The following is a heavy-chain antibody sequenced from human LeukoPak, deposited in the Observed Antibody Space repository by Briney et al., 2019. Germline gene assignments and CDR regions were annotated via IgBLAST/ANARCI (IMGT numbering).Heavy chain of an antibody. CDR2: ISYDGSNK. D-gene: IGHD6-13*01. Sequence: GGSLRLSCAASGFTFSSYAMHWVRQAPGKGLEWVAVISYDGSNKYYADSVKGRFTISRDNSKNTLYLQMNSLKAEDTAVYYCARLGGGDSSSWYDAFDIWGQGTMVTVSS. J-gene: IGHJ3*02. V-gene: IGHV3-30-3*01. CDR3: ARLGGGDSSSWYDAFDI. CDR1: GFTFSSYA.